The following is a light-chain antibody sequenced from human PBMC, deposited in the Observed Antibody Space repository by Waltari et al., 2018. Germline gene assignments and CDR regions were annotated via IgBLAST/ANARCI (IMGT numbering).Light chain of an antibody. CDR2: ENS. J-gene: IGLJ3*02. V-gene: IGLV2-23*01. Sequence: QSALTQPASVSGSPAQSITISCTGTTSDVGNYNLVFWYQQVPGRAPKLMIYENSRRPSDISHRFSGSKSGNTASLTISGLQAEDEADYYCCSFASSRTWVFGGGTKLTVL. CDR1: TSDVGNYNL. CDR3: CSFASSRTWV.